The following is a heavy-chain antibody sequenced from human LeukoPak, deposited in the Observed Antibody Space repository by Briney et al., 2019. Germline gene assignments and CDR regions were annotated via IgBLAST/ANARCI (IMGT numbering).Heavy chain of an antibody. CDR2: ISGSGGST. CDR1: GFTFSSYG. Sequence: PGGSLRLSCAASGFTFSSYGMSWVRQAPGKGLEWVSAISGSGGSTYYADSVKGRFTISRDNSKNTLYLQMNSLRAEDTAVYYCAKQKADDYVWGSYREYYFDYWGQGTLVTVSS. V-gene: IGHV3-23*01. J-gene: IGHJ4*02. D-gene: IGHD3-16*02. CDR3: AKQKADDYVWGSYREYYFDY.